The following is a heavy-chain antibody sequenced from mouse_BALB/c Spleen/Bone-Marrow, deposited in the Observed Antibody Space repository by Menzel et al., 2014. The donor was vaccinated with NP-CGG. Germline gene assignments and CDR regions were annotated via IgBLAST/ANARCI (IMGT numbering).Heavy chain of an antibody. CDR3: ARVYYGNLDY. V-gene: IGHV1S81*02. CDR2: IDPGTGRT. J-gene: IGHJ4*01. Sequence: KLSCKASGYTFTSYWMHWVKQRPGQGLEWIGEIDPGTGRTDYNKKFKSRATLTADKSSSTAYMQVSSLTSEDSAVYFCARVYYGNLDYWGQGTSVTVSS. CDR1: GYTFTSYW. D-gene: IGHD2-1*01.